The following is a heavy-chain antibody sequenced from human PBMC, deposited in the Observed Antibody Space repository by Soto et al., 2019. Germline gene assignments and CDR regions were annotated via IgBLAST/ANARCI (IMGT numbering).Heavy chain of an antibody. CDR3: AFVLSRRTKSPIDY. J-gene: IGHJ4*02. V-gene: IGHV3-23*01. CDR2: ISGSGGST. CDR1: GFTFSGYA. D-gene: IGHD2-8*01. Sequence: GGSLRLSCAASGFTFSGYAMSWVRQAPGKGLEWVSAISGSGGSTYYADSVKGRFTISRDNSKNSLYLQMNSLRAEDTAVYYCAFVLSRRTKSPIDYWGQGTLVTVSS.